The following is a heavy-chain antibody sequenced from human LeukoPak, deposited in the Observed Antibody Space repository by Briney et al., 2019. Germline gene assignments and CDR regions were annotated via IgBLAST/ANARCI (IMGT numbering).Heavy chain of an antibody. J-gene: IGHJ6*02. Sequence: SETLSLTCTVSGSSISSYYWSWIRQPPGKGLEWIGYIYYSGSTNYNPSLKSRVTISVDTSKNQFSLKLSSVTAADTAVYYCARDLGYYGMDVWGQGTTVTVSS. CDR2: IYYSGST. CDR1: GSSISSYY. D-gene: IGHD3-16*01. V-gene: IGHV4-59*01. CDR3: ARDLGYYGMDV.